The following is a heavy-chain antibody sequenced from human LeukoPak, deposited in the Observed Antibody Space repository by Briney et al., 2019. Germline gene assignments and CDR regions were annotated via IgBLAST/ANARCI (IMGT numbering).Heavy chain of an antibody. CDR1: GYTFTGYY. Sequence: GASVKVSCKASGYTFTGYYMHWVRQAPGQGLEWMGWINPNSGGTNYAQKFQGRVTMTRDMSTSTVYMELSSLRSEDTAVYYCARGDYYDSSGYPYWGQGTLVTVSS. V-gene: IGHV1-2*02. CDR3: ARGDYYDSSGYPY. J-gene: IGHJ4*02. D-gene: IGHD3-22*01. CDR2: INPNSGGT.